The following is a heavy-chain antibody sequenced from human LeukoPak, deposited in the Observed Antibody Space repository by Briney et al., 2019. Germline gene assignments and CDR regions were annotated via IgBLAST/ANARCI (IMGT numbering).Heavy chain of an antibody. J-gene: IGHJ4*02. D-gene: IGHD3-10*01. V-gene: IGHV3-23*01. CDR2: ISERGGST. CDR1: GISLSHYA. CDR3: AKRGVVIRGLLVIGYHQEAYHYDF. Sequence: GGSLRLSCVVSGISLSHYAMTWVRQAPGKGLEWVSYISERGGSTTYADSVKGRFTISRDTSLNTLYLQMNNLRAEDTAVYFCAKRGVVIRGLLVIGYHQEAYHYDFWGQGVLVTASS.